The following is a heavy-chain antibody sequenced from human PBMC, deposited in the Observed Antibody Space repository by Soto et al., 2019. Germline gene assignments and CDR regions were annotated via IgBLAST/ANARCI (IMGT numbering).Heavy chain of an antibody. Sequence: QVQLVQSGAEEQKPGASVKVSCKASGYTFTSYAMHWVRQAPGQRLEWMGWINAGNGNTKYSQKFQGRVTITRDTSASTAYMELSSLRSEDTAVYYCAMSIVVVTALDYWGQGTLVTVSS. CDR2: INAGNGNT. CDR1: GYTFTSYA. J-gene: IGHJ4*02. V-gene: IGHV1-3*05. D-gene: IGHD2-21*02. CDR3: AMSIVVVTALDY.